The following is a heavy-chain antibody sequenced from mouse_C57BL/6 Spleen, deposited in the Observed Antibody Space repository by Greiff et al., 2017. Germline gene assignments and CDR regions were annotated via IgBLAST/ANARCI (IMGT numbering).Heavy chain of an antibody. Sequence: VQLQQPGAELVRPGSSVKLSCKASGYTFTSYWMDWVKQRPGQGLAWIGNIYPSDSETHYNQKFKDKATLTVDKSSSTAYMQLSSLTSEDSAVYYCASPRAYGNFYFDYWGQGTTLTVSS. CDR2: IYPSDSET. CDR3: ASPRAYGNFYFDY. J-gene: IGHJ2*01. V-gene: IGHV1-61*01. CDR1: GYTFTSYW. D-gene: IGHD2-1*01.